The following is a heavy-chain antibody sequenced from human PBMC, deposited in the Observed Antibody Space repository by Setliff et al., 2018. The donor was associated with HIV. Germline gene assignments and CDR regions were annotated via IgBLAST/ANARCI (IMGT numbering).Heavy chain of an antibody. Sequence: ASVKVSCKASGYTFTRYFMHCVRQAPGQGLEWPGMINPSGGSTWYAQKFQGRVTMTGDTSKNTPYMELSSLRSEDTAVYFCPTFDYNLLTSCRRGLSHRNIWPCRRLSGCSIADKRRSWNCLW. J-gene: IGHJ2*01. V-gene: IGHV1-46*01. D-gene: IGHD3-9*01. CDR1: GYTFTRYF. CDR3: PTFDYNLLTSCRRGLSHRNIWPCRRLSGCSIADKRRSWNCL. CDR2: INPSGGST.